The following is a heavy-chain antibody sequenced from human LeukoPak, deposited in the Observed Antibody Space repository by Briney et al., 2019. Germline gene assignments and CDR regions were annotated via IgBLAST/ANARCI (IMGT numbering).Heavy chain of an antibody. Sequence: PGGSLRLSCAASGFTFISYNMNWVRQAPGKGLEWVSSITSSTYIYYSDSVKGRFTISRANAKNSLYLQMSSLRAEDTAVHYCARGYSNSLDYWGQGTLVTVSS. J-gene: IGHJ4*02. CDR1: GFTFISYN. D-gene: IGHD4-11*01. CDR2: ITSSTYI. V-gene: IGHV3-21*01. CDR3: ARGYSNSLDY.